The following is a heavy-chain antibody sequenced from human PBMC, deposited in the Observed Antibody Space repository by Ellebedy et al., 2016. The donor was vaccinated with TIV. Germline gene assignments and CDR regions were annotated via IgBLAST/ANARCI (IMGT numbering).Heavy chain of an antibody. J-gene: IGHJ4*02. V-gene: IGHV4-31*03. CDR1: GGSISSGAYY. Sequence: MPSETLSLTCTVSGGSISSGAYYWSWIRQHPGKGLEWIGYIHYTGSTYYNPSLRSRVIISVDNAKNQLSLKLNSVTAADTAVYYCARVGLGYNDTANFDYWGQGTLVTVSS. CDR3: ARVGLGYNDTANFDY. CDR2: IHYTGST. D-gene: IGHD5-18*01.